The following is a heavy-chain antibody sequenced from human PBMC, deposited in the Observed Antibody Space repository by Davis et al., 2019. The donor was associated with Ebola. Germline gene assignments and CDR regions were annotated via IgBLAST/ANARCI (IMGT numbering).Heavy chain of an antibody. D-gene: IGHD3-10*01. V-gene: IGHV7-4-1*02. CDR1: GYPFSGYY. J-gene: IGHJ6*02. Sequence: ASVKVSCKASGYPFSGYYVHWVRQAPGQGLEWMGWINTNTGNPTYAQGFTGRFVFSLDTSVSTAYLQISTLKTEDTAVYYCARRITMVRGVPSGMDVWGQGTTVTVSS. CDR3: ARRITMVRGVPSGMDV. CDR2: INTNTGNP.